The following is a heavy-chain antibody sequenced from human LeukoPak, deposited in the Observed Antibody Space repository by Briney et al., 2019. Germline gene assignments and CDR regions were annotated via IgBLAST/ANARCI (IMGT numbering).Heavy chain of an antibody. V-gene: IGHV4-59*01. CDR1: GGSITGYY. CDR2: IYYSGST. Sequence: PSQTLSLTCTVSGGSITGYYWSWIRQSPGKGLEWIGYIYYSGSTNYNPSLRSRVTMALDTSKYQFSLKLRSVTAADTAVYYCARDHQQLGRFDPWGQGTLVTVSS. CDR3: ARDHQQLGRFDP. J-gene: IGHJ5*02. D-gene: IGHD6-13*01.